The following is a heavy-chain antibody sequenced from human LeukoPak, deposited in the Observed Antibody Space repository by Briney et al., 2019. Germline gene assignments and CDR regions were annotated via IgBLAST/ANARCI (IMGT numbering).Heavy chain of an antibody. Sequence: ASVKLSCKASGGTFSSYAISWVRQAPGQGLEWMGRIIPILGIANYAQKFQGRVTITADKSTSTAYMELSSLRSEDTAVYYCARGVAAADHTLFYWGQGTLVTVSS. V-gene: IGHV1-69*04. J-gene: IGHJ4*02. CDR1: GGTFSSYA. CDR2: IIPILGIA. D-gene: IGHD6-13*01. CDR3: ARGVAAADHTLFY.